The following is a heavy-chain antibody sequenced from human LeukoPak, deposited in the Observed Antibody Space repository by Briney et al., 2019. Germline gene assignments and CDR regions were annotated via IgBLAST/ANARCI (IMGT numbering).Heavy chain of an antibody. CDR3: ASAALVNTNWYYFDY. CDR2: MNPNSGNT. J-gene: IGHJ4*02. Sequence: ASVKVSCKASGYTFISYDINWVRQATGQGLEWTGWMNPNSGNTGYAQKFQGRVTMTRNTSISTAYMELSSLRSEDTAVYYCASAALVNTNWYYFDYWGQGTLVTVSS. CDR1: GYTFISYD. D-gene: IGHD1-1*01. V-gene: IGHV1-8*01.